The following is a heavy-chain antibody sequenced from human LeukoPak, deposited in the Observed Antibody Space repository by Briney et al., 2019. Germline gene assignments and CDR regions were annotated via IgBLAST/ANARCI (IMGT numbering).Heavy chain of an antibody. CDR1: GFTFSSYA. Sequence: QPGRSLRLSCAASGFTFSSYAMHWVRQAPGKGLEWVAVISYDGSNKYYADSVKGRFTISRDNSKNTLYLQMNSLKAEDTAVYYCARVGPRDTAYYYYYMDVWGKGTTVTVSS. J-gene: IGHJ6*03. D-gene: IGHD5-24*01. CDR3: ARVGPRDTAYYYYYMDV. CDR2: ISYDGSNK. V-gene: IGHV3-30-3*01.